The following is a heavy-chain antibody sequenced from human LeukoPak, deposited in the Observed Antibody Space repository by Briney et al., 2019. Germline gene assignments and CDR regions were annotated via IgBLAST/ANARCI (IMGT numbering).Heavy chain of an antibody. CDR2: IYYSGST. V-gene: IGHV4-39*01. CDR3: ARHGGNFEYYYYMDV. D-gene: IGHD3-9*01. J-gene: IGHJ6*03. Sequence: SETLSLTCTISGGFISSSSYYWGWIRQPPGKGLEWIGDIYYSGSTYYSPSLKSRVSISVDTSKNQFSLKVTSVTAADTAVYYCARHGGNFEYYYYMDVWGKGTTVTVSS. CDR1: GGFISSSSYY.